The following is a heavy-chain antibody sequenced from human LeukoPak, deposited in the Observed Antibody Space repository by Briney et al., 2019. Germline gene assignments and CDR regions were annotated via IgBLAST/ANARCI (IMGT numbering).Heavy chain of an antibody. CDR2: INHRGST. CDR1: GGSFSNLY. Sequence: PSETLSLTCAVYGGSFSNLYWSWIRQPPGKGLEWIGEINHRGSTTYNPSLKSRVTMSVDTSKNQFSLQLSSVTAADTAVYYCARGGIAAAGPLDYWGQGTLVTVSS. D-gene: IGHD6-13*01. V-gene: IGHV4-34*01. J-gene: IGHJ4*02. CDR3: ARGGIAAAGPLDY.